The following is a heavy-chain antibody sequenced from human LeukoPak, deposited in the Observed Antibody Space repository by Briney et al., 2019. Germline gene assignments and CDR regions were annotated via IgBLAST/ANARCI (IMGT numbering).Heavy chain of an antibody. D-gene: IGHD6-19*01. J-gene: IGHJ4*02. CDR2: ISYDGSNK. V-gene: IGHV3-30*18. CDR3: AKVGGGVAGRFDY. CDR1: GFTFSSYG. Sequence: GRSLRLSCAASGFTFSSYGMHWVRQAPGKGLEWVAVISYDGSNKYYADSVKGRFTISRDNSKNTLYLQMNSLRAEDTAVYYCAKVGGGVAGRFDYWGQGTLVTVSS.